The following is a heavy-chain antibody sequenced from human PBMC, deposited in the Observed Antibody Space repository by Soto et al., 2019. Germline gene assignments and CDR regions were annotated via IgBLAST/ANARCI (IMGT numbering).Heavy chain of an antibody. V-gene: IGHV3-30*18. CDR1: GFTFSNYG. CDR2: ISYDGSKK. J-gene: IGHJ4*02. D-gene: IGHD4-17*01. Sequence: QVRLVESGGGVVQPGRSLRLSCAASGFTFSNYGMHWVRQAPGKGLEWVAVISYDGSKKYYADSVKGRFTISRDNSKSTLFLQMNSLRAEDTAVYHCAKDMHGNGEYYFDYWGQGSLVTVSS. CDR3: AKDMHGNGEYYFDY.